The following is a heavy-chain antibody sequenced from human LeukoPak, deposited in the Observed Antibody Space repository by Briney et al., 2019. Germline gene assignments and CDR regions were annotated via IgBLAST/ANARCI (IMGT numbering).Heavy chain of an antibody. V-gene: IGHV4-39*07. D-gene: IGHD6-13*01. CDR1: GGSISSSNCY. CDR3: ARDSSSWSYYYYMDI. CDR2: MYYSGGT. Sequence: SETLSLTCTVSGGSISSSNCYWGWIRQPPGKALEWIGSMYYSGGTYYNPSLKSRVTISVDTSKNQFSLKLSSVTAADAAVYYCARDSSSWSYYYYMDIWGKGTTVTVSS. J-gene: IGHJ6*03.